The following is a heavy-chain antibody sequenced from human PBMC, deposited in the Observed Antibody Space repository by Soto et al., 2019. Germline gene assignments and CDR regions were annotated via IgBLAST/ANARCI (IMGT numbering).Heavy chain of an antibody. CDR2: IYYSGST. J-gene: IGHJ4*02. D-gene: IGHD1-26*01. CDR3: ARAPVSGSYYVRRAYYFDY. V-gene: IGHV4-30-4*01. Sequence: PSETLSLTCTVSGGSISSGDYYWSWIRQPPGKGLEWIGYIYYSGSTYYNPSLKSRVTISVDTSKNQFSLKLSSVTAADTAVYYCARAPVSGSYYVRRAYYFDYWGQGTLVTVSS. CDR1: GGSISSGDYY.